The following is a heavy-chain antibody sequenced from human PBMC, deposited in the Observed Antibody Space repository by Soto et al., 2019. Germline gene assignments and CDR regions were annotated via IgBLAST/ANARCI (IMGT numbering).Heavy chain of an antibody. J-gene: IGHJ5*02. Sequence: SETLSLTCTVSGGSISSSSYSWGWIRQPPGKGLEWIGSIYYSGNTYYNPSLKSRVTISVDTSKNQFSLKLSSVTAADTAVYYCARLQITDWFDPWGLGILVTVSS. CDR1: GGSISSSSYS. CDR2: IYYSGNT. CDR3: ARLQITDWFDP. V-gene: IGHV4-39*01.